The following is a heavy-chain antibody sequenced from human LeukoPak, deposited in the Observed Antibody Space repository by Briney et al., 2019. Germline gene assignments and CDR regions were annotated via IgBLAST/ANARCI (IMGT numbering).Heavy chain of an antibody. D-gene: IGHD3-22*01. CDR1: GFTFSGYW. CDR2: INGDGSST. J-gene: IGHJ4*02. Sequence: GGSLRPSRGASGFTFSGYWMHWVRPAPGEGLVWVSRINGDGSSTSYADSVKGRFTISRDNAKNTLYLQINSLRAEDTAVYSCARAGYDSSGPRYYFDYWGQGTLVTVSS. CDR3: ARAGYDSSGPRYYFDY. V-gene: IGHV3-74*01.